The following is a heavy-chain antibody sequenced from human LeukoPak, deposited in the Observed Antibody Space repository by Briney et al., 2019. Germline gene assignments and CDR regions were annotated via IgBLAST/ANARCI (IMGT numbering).Heavy chain of an antibody. CDR3: AREPEGDSSGWYNWFDP. J-gene: IGHJ5*02. Sequence: KSSETLSLTCTVSGGSISSSSYYWGWIRQPPGKGLEWIGSIYYSGSTYYNPSLKSRVTISVDTSKNQFSLKLSSVTAADTAVYYCAREPEGDSSGWYNWFDPWGQGTLVTVSS. CDR1: GGSISSSSYY. V-gene: IGHV4-39*07. CDR2: IYYSGST. D-gene: IGHD6-19*01.